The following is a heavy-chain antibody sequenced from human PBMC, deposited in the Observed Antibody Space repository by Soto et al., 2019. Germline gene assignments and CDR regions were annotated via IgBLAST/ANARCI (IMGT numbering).Heavy chain of an antibody. J-gene: IGHJ4*02. CDR3: ARDTLYYYDSSGYRHIDY. V-gene: IGHV3-21*01. CDR1: GFTFSSYS. D-gene: IGHD3-22*01. CDR2: IISSSSYI. Sequence: GGSLRLSCAASGFTFSSYSMNWVRQAPGKGLEWVSSIISSSSYIYYADSVKGRFTISRDNAKNSLYLQMNSLRAEDTAVYYCARDTLYYYDSSGYRHIDYWGQGTLVTVSS.